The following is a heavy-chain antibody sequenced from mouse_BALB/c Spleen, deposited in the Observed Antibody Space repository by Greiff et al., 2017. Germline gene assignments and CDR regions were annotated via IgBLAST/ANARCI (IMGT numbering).Heavy chain of an antibody. CDR3: ARDERNDYPFAY. CDR1: GFSFTGYG. V-gene: IGHV2-6-7*01. CDR2: IWRDGRT. J-gene: IGHJ3*01. D-gene: IGHD2-4*01. Sequence: VQLQESGPGLVAPSQSLSITCTASGFSFTGYGVNWVRQPPGKGLEWLGMIWRDGRTDYNTALKSRLSISKDNSKSQVFLKMNSLQTDDTARYYCARDERNDYPFAYWGQGTLVTVSA.